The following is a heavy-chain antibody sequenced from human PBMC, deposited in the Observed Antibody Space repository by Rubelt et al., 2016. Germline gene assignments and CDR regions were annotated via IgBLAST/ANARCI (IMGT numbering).Heavy chain of an antibody. CDR2: INAGNVNT. V-gene: IGHV1-3*01. J-gene: IGHJ4*02. CDR1: GYTFTSYA. Sequence: QVQLVQSGAEVKKPGASVKVSCKASGYTFTSYAMHWVRQAPGQRLEWMGWINAGNVNTKYSQKFQGRVTITRDTSASTAYMGLSSLRSEDTAVYYCAAGVDYYFDYWGQGTLVTVSS. D-gene: IGHD2-8*01. CDR3: AAGVDYYFDY.